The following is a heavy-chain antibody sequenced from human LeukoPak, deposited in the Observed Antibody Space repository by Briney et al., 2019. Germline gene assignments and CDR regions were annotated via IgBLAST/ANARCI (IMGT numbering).Heavy chain of an antibody. J-gene: IGHJ4*02. Sequence: ASVKVSCKASGGTFSSYAISWVRQAPGQGLEWMGRIIPILGIANYAQKFQGRVTITADKSTSTAYMELSSLRSEDTAVYYCAREGHYYDSSGYYYANFDYWGQGTLVTVSS. CDR1: GGTFSSYA. CDR3: AREGHYYDSSGYYYANFDY. D-gene: IGHD3-22*01. V-gene: IGHV1-69*04. CDR2: IIPILGIA.